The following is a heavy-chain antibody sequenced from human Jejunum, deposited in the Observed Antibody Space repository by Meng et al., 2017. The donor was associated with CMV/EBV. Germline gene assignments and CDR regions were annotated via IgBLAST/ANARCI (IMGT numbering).Heavy chain of an antibody. CDR1: TDSF. CDR2: INVNSGET. Sequence: TDSFLHWVRQAPGQGLEWVGLINVNSGETSSAQNLQGRVTMTRDTSISTVYMDLSRLRSDDTALYYCVREGYFCSSSSCYKSFDYWGRGTLVTVSS. CDR3: VREGYFCSSSSCYKSFDY. D-gene: IGHD2-2*02. V-gene: IGHV1-2*02. J-gene: IGHJ4*02.